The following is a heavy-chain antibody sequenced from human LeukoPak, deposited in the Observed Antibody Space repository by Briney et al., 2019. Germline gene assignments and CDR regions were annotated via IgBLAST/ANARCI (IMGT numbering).Heavy chain of an antibody. CDR1: GGSISSSSYY. V-gene: IGHV4-39*01. J-gene: IGHJ4*02. CDR3: ARPDSSGWFVFDC. Sequence: PSETLSLTCTVSGGSISSSSYYWGWIRQPPGKGLEWIGSIYYSGSTYYNPSLKSRVTISVDTSKNQFSLKLSSVTATDTAVYYCARPDSSGWFVFDCWGQGTLVTVSS. CDR2: IYYSGST. D-gene: IGHD6-19*01.